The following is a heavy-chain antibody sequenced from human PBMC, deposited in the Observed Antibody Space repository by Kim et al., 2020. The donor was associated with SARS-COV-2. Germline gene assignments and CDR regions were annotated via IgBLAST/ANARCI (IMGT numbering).Heavy chain of an antibody. J-gene: IGHJ4*01. D-gene: IGHD6-13*01. CDR2: ISYDGANK. V-gene: IGHV3-30-3*01. CDR1: GFTFSNYA. CDR3: ARDPVTAGAVNYFDS. Sequence: GGSLRLSCAASGFTFSNYAIHWVRQAPGKGLEWVAVISYDGANKYYADSVKGRFTISRDNSKNRLYLQLDSLRADDTAVYYCARDPVTAGAVNYFDSWG.